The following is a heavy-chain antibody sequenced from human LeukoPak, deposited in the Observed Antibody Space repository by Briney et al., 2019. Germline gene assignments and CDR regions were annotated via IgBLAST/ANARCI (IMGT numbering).Heavy chain of an antibody. V-gene: IGHV3-23*01. CDR2: ICGSGGST. CDR3: AKATPYGTTWVGGFDL. J-gene: IGHJ3*01. Sequence: GGSLRLSCAASGFTFSSYAMSWVRQAPGKGLEWVSAICGSGGSTYYADSVKGRFTISRDNSKNTLYLQMNSLRAEDTAVYFCAKATPYGTTWVGGFDLWGQGTMVTVSS. D-gene: IGHD1-14*01. CDR1: GFTFSSYA.